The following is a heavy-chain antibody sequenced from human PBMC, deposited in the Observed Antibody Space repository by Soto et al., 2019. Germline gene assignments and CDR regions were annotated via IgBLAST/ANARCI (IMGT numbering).Heavy chain of an antibody. J-gene: IGHJ5*02. CDR2: IFYSGST. CDR1: GGSISSYY. V-gene: IGHV4-59*08. CDR3: ARLGGYYQSLDT. Sequence: PSETLSLTCTVSGGSISSYYWSWIRQPPGKGLEWIGYIFYSGSTNYSPSLKSRVTISVDTSQNQFSLKLTSMTAADTAVYYCARLGGYYQSLDTWGQGTLVTVSS. D-gene: IGHD3-22*01.